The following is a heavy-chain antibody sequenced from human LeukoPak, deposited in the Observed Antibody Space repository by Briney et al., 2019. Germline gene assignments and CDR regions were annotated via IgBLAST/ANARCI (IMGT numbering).Heavy chain of an antibody. D-gene: IGHD5-18*01. J-gene: IGHJ4*02. Sequence: PGGSLRLSCAASELTVGTNSMTWVRQAPGMGLEWVSVVSSEGNTFYADSVKGRFTTSTDNSKNTLYLQMNSLRAEDTAVYYCARKVGYGYALDYWGQGTLVTVSS. CDR3: ARKVGYGYALDY. V-gene: IGHV3-53*01. CDR2: VSSEGNT. CDR1: ELTVGTNS.